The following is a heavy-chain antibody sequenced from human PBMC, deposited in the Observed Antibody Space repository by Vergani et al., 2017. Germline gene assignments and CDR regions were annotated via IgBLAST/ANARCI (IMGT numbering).Heavy chain of an antibody. CDR1: GGTFSSYA. CDR3: ASPRSGYDVEAVAGHVYYYYGMDV. D-gene: IGHD5-12*01. Sequence: QVQLVQSGAEVKKPGSSVKVSCKASGGTFSSYAISWVRQAPGQGLEWMGGIIPIFGTANYAQKFQGRVTITADESTSTAYMELSSLRSEYTAVYYCASPRSGYDVEAVAGHVYYYYGMDVWGQGP. V-gene: IGHV1-69*12. J-gene: IGHJ6*02. CDR2: IIPIFGTA.